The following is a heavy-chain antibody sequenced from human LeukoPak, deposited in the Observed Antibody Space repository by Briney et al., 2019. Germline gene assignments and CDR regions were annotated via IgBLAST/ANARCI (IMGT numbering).Heavy chain of an antibody. Sequence: GGSLRLSCAASGFTFSSYWMSWVRQAPGKGLEWVANIKQDGSEKYYVDSVKGRFTISRDNAKNSLYLQMNSLGAEDTAVYYCARGPYSSRPPWYFDYWGQGTLVTVSS. CDR2: IKQDGSEK. J-gene: IGHJ4*02. V-gene: IGHV3-7*01. CDR1: GFTFSSYW. CDR3: ARGPYSSRPPWYFDY. D-gene: IGHD6-13*01.